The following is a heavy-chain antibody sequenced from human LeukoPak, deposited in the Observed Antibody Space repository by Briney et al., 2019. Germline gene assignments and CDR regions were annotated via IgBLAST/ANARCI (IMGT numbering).Heavy chain of an antibody. D-gene: IGHD2-15*01. Sequence: GGSLRLSCAASGFTFNNYWMHWVRQVPGKGLVWVSRVNGGGSSADYADSVRGRFTISRDNAKNTLYLQMNSLRSEDTAVYYCARGYSTGSGYFDFWGQGTLVTVSS. CDR1: GFTFNNYW. V-gene: IGHV3-74*01. J-gene: IGHJ4*02. CDR3: ARGYSTGSGYFDF. CDR2: VNGGGSSA.